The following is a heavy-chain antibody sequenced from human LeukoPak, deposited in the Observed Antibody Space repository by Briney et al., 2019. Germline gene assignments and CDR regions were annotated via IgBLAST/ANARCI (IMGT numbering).Heavy chain of an antibody. D-gene: IGHD3-9*01. CDR3: ARHVTISPDHYYYGLDV. V-gene: IGHV4-59*08. Sequence: SETLSLTCTVSGGSIRSYYWSWIRQPPGKGLEWIGYIYYSGSTNYNPSLKSRVTISVDMSKNQFSLKLSSVTAADTAVYYCARHVTISPDHYYYGLDVWGQGTTVTVSS. CDR2: IYYSGST. J-gene: IGHJ6*02. CDR1: GGSIRSYY.